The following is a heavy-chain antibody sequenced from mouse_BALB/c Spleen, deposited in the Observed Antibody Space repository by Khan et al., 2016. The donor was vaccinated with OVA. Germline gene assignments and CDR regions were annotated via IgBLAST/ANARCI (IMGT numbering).Heavy chain of an antibody. CDR3: APAGTGDYFDY. D-gene: IGHD4-1*01. CDR2: IDPANDNS. Sequence: VQLQQSGAEFVKPGASVKLSCTASGFNIKDTHMHWVKQRPEQGLEWIGRIDPANDNSKYDPRFQGKATITADTSSNTAYLHLSSLTSEDTAVYYCAPAGTGDYFDYWGQGTTLTVSS. J-gene: IGHJ2*01. V-gene: IGHV14-3*02. CDR1: GFNIKDTH.